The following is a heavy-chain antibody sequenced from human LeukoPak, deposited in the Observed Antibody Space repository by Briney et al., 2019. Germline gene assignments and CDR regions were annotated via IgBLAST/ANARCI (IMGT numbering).Heavy chain of an antibody. J-gene: IGHJ2*01. CDR1: GYTFTSYY. CDR3: ARGIVVVPAADWYFDL. Sequence: ASVKVSCKASGYTFTSYYMHWVRQATGQGLEWMGWMNPNSGNAGHAQKFQGRVTMTRNTSISTAYMELSSLRSEDTAVYYCARGIVVVPAADWYFDLWGRGTLVTVSS. CDR2: MNPNSGNA. V-gene: IGHV1-8*02. D-gene: IGHD2-2*01.